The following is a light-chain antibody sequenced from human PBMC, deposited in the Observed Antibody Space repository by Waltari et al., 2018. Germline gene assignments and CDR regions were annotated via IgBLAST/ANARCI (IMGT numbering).Light chain of an antibody. J-gene: IGLJ3*02. CDR3: QALGTGAWV. Sequence: SFELTQPPSVSMSPGQTASITCSGDILGNQYASWYPHKPGQSPLFVIYQETKRPSGIPERFSGSKSGNAATLTISGTQAMDEADYYCQALGTGAWVFGGGTKLTVL. V-gene: IGLV3-1*01. CDR1: ILGNQY. CDR2: QET.